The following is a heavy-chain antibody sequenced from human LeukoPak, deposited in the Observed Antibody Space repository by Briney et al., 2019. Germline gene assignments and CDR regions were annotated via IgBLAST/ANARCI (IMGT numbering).Heavy chain of an antibody. V-gene: IGHV4-39*07. CDR1: GGSISSGGYS. Sequence: SETLSLTCAVSGGSISSGGYSWSWIRQPPGKGLEWIGSIYYSGSTYYNPSLKSRVTISVDTSKNQFSLKLSSVTAADTAVYYCAREMVRGVMEGYFDYWGQGTLVTVSS. J-gene: IGHJ4*02. CDR3: AREMVRGVMEGYFDY. D-gene: IGHD3-10*01. CDR2: IYYSGST.